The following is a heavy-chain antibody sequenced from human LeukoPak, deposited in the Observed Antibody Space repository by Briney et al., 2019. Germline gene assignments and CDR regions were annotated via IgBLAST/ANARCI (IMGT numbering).Heavy chain of an antibody. CDR2: ISTSSTYI. D-gene: IGHD5-24*01. V-gene: IGHV3-21*01. CDR3: ARGTEMATMGSWFDP. J-gene: IGHJ5*02. CDR1: GFTFSTCS. Sequence: GGSLRLSCAASGFTFSTCSMNWVRQAPRKGLEWVSSISTSSTYIYYADSVKGRFTISRDNAKNSLYLQMNSLRAEDTAVYYCARGTEMATMGSWFDPWGQGTLVTVSS.